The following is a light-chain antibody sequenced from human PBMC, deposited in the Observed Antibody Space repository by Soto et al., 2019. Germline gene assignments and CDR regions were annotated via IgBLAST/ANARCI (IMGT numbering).Light chain of an antibody. V-gene: IGKV1D-12*01. J-gene: IGKJ3*01. CDR2: AAS. CDR1: QDISTW. Sequence: DIQMTQSPSSVSASVGDRITITCRASQDISTWLAWYQQKPGRAPKLLIYAASSLQSGVPSRFSGSTSGTEFTLTISSRQPEDFATYYCQQANTFPPFTFGPGTKVDI. CDR3: QQANTFPPFT.